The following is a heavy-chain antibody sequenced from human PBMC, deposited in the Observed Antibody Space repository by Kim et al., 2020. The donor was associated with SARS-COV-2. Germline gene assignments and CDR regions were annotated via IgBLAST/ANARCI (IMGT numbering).Heavy chain of an antibody. D-gene: IGHD3-3*01. J-gene: IGHJ6*01. CDR3: SRRLWTGSYYY. CDR2: IISDGGTI. V-gene: IGHV3-74*01. CDR1: GFTFSSHR. Sequence: GGSLRLSCAASGFTFSSHRMYWVRQAPGKGLVWVSCIISDGGTITYADSVKGRFTISRDNATNTLYLQMHSLRAEVTAVYYCSRRLWTGSYYY.